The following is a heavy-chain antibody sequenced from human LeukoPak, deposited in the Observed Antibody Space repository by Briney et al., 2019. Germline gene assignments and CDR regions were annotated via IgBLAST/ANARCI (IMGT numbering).Heavy chain of an antibody. CDR1: GYTFTSYG. CDR2: ISAYNGNT. Sequence: GASVKVSCKASGYTFTSYGISWVRLAPGQGLEWMGWISAYNGNTNYAQKLQGRVTMTTDTSTSTAYMELRSLRSDDTAVYYCARDLPTRDYYDSSGYYRYWGQGTLVTVSS. D-gene: IGHD3-22*01. V-gene: IGHV1-18*01. J-gene: IGHJ4*02. CDR3: ARDLPTRDYYDSSGYYRY.